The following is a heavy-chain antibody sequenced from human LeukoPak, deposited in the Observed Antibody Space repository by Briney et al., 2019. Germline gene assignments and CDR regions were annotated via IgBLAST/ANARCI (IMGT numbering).Heavy chain of an antibody. D-gene: IGHD2-8*01. CDR1: GFTFSRYN. CDR3: ARDLGNGDYFDY. CDR2: ISSSGSTI. Sequence: QTGGSLRLSCAASGFTFSRYNMNCVRQAPGKGLEWVSYISSSGSTINYADSVKGRFTISRDNAKNSLYLQMNSLTAEDTAVYYCARDLGNGDYFDYWGQGTLVTVSS. J-gene: IGHJ4*02. V-gene: IGHV3-48*01.